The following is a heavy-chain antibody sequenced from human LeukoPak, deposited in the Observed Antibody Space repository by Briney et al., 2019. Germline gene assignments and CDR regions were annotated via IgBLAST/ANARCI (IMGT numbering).Heavy chain of an antibody. CDR3: VGDSFDY. J-gene: IGHJ4*02. Sequence: GGSLRLSCAASGLTFRRYGMHWVRQTPGKGLGWVAFIESDESIRQYADLVKGRFTISRDNGKKLLYLQMNSLGAEDTAVYYCVGDSFDYWGQGTLVTVSS. CDR1: GLTFRRYG. CDR2: IESDESIR. D-gene: IGHD2-15*01. V-gene: IGHV3-30*02.